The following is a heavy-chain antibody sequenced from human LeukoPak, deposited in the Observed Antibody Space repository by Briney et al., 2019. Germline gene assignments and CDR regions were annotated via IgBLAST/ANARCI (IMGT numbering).Heavy chain of an antibody. CDR2: IKQDGSEK. D-gene: IGHD6-13*01. J-gene: IGHJ4*02. CDR3: ASLFGDIAAAGLPVDY. V-gene: IGHV3-7*01. Sequence: GGSLRLCCAASGFTFSSYWMSWVRQAPGKGLEWVANIKQDGSEKYYVDSVKGRFTISRDNAKNSLYLQMNSLRAEDTAVYYCASLFGDIAAAGLPVDYWGQGTLVTVSS. CDR1: GFTFSSYW.